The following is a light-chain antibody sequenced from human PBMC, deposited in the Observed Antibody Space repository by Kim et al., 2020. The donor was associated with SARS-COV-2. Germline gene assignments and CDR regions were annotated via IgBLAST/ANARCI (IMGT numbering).Light chain of an antibody. J-gene: IGKJ4*01. Sequence: DIQMTQSPSSVSASVGDRVTITCRASQDVRGWLAWYQQKPGKAPNLLIYTTSNLQSGVPSRFSGSGSGTVFTLTISSLQPEDFATYYCQQADRFPLTFGGGTKVEI. CDR3: QQADRFPLT. CDR1: QDVRGW. V-gene: IGKV1D-12*01. CDR2: TTS.